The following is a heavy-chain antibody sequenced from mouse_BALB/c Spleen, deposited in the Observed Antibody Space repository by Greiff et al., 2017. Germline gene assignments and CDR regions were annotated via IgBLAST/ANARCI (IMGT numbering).Heavy chain of an antibody. D-gene: IGHD1-1*01. V-gene: IGHV5-6*01. CDR2: ISSGGSYT. CDR1: GFTFSSYG. CDR3: ARRFTTVVALYWYFDV. Sequence: EVQLVESGGDLVKPGGSLKLSCAASGFTFSSYGMSWVRQTPDKRLEWVATISSGGSYTYYPDSVKGRFTISRDNAKNTLYLQMSSLKSEDTAMYYCARRFTTVVALYWYFDVWGAGTTVTVSS. J-gene: IGHJ1*01.